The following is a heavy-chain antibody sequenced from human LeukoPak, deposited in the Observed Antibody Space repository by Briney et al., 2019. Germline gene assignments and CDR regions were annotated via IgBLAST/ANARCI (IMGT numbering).Heavy chain of an antibody. V-gene: IGHV1-18*04. D-gene: IGHD3-9*01. CDR1: GYTFTSYG. CDR2: ISAYNGNT. J-gene: IGHJ4*02. CDR3: ARGMTTMRDILTGYTLDY. Sequence: ASVKVSCKASGYTFTSYGISWVRQAPGQGLEWMGWISAYNGNTNYAQKLQGRVTMTTDTSTSTAYMELRSLRSDDTAVYYCARGMTTMRDILTGYTLDYWGQGTLVTVSS.